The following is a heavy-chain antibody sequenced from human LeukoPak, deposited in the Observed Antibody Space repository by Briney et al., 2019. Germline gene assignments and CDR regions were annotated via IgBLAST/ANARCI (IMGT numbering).Heavy chain of an antibody. Sequence: SETLSLTCTVSGGSISSSSYYWGWIRQPPGKGLEWIGSIYYSGSTYYNPSLKSRVTISVDTSKNQFSLKLSSVTAADTAVYYCARDGGEGSSWYFPAHNNWFDPWGQGTLVTVSS. CDR1: GGSISSSSYY. V-gene: IGHV4-39*07. J-gene: IGHJ5*02. CDR2: IYYSGST. CDR3: ARDGGEGSSWYFPAHNNWFDP. D-gene: IGHD6-13*01.